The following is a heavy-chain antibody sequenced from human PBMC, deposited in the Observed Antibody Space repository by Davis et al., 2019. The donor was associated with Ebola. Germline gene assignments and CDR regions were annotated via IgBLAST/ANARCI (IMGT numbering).Heavy chain of an antibody. CDR2: INSDWSST. Sequence: GESLKISCAASGFTFSSYAMHWVRQAPRKGLVWVSRINSDWSSTSYADSVKGRFTISRDNAKNSLYLQMNSLRAEDTAVYYCARDGWANTVTTHLVWGQGTLVTVSS. V-gene: IGHV3-74*01. J-gene: IGHJ4*02. CDR1: GFTFSSYA. D-gene: IGHD4-17*01. CDR3: ARDGWANTVTTHLV.